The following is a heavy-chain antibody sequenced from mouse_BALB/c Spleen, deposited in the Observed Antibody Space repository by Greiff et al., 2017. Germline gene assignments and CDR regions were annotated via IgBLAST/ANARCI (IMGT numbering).Heavy chain of an antibody. CDR1: GFTFSDYY. Sequence: EVKLQESGGGLVKPGGSLKLSCAASGFTFSDYYMYWVRQTPEKRLEWVATISDGGSYTYYPDSVKGRFTISRDNAKNNLYLQMSSLKSEDTAMYYCARDWVHAMDYWGQGTSVTVSS. V-gene: IGHV5-4*02. J-gene: IGHJ4*01. CDR2: ISDGGSYT. CDR3: ARDWVHAMDY.